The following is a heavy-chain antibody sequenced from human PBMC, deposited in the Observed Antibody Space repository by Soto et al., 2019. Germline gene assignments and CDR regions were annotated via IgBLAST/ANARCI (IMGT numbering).Heavy chain of an antibody. V-gene: IGHV3-53*01. Sequence: PGGSLRLSCAVSGFTVTAKYMIWVRQAPGKDLEWVSAISTAGITSYADSVRGRLSIFRDKTKNTLSPQMDTLKVDDTAVYYCAASVTAPGGFDVWGQGTTVTVSS. CDR2: ISTAGIT. CDR3: AASVTAPGGFDV. J-gene: IGHJ3*01. D-gene: IGHD2-21*02. CDR1: GFTVTAKY.